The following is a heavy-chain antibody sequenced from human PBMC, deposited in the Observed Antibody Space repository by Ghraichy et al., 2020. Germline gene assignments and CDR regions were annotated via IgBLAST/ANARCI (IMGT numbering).Heavy chain of an antibody. D-gene: IGHD1-26*01. CDR1: GFTFGSYG. CDR2: IRYDGSNK. CDR3: AKDFIVGATSYFDY. J-gene: IGHJ4*02. V-gene: IGHV3-30*02. Sequence: GGSLRLSCAASGFTFGSYGMHGVRQAPGKGLEWLAFIRYDGSNKDYVDSVRGRFTISRDNSKNTLYLQMNSLRAEDTAVYYCAKDFIVGATSYFDYWGQGTLVTISS.